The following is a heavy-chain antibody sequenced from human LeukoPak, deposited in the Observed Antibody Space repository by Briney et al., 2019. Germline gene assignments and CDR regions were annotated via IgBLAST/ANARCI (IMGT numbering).Heavy chain of an antibody. CDR2: INHSGST. Sequence: KTSETLSLTCAVYGGSFSGYYWSWIRQPPGKGLEWIGEINHSGSTNYNPSLKSRVTISVDTSKNQFSLKLSSVTAADTAVYYCARGVYDFWSGYLGGEYSYYYMDVWGKGTTVTVSS. J-gene: IGHJ6*03. CDR3: ARGVYDFWSGYLGGEYSYYYMDV. V-gene: IGHV4-34*01. D-gene: IGHD3-3*01. CDR1: GGSFSGYY.